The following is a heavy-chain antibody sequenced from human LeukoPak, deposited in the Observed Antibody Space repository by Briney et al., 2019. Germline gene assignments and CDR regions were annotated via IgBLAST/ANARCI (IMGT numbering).Heavy chain of an antibody. CDR1: GFSFSSYS. Sequence: PGGSLRLSCAASGFSFSSYSMKWVRQAPGKGLEWVSSISSSSSYTNYADSLKGRFTISRDNAKTSLYLQMNSLRAEDTAIYYCARTPGFCSGGSCDYWGQGTLVTVSS. D-gene: IGHD2-15*01. CDR2: ISSSSSYT. V-gene: IGHV3-21*01. CDR3: ARTPGFCSGGSCDY. J-gene: IGHJ4*02.